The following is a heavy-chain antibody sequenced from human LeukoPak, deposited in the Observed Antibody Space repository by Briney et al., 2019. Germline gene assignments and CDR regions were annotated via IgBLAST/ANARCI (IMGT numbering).Heavy chain of an antibody. V-gene: IGHV3-64D*09. CDR3: VRKATATLSYFDY. Sequence: GGSLRLSCSASGFTFRSYLMHWVRQAPGKGLEFVSAINENGDITWYADSVKGRFTMSRDNSKNTVLLQMSSLRPDDTAVYFCVRKATATLSYFDYWGQGTLVTVSS. CDR1: GFTFRSYL. CDR2: INENGDIT. J-gene: IGHJ4*02. D-gene: IGHD5-18*01.